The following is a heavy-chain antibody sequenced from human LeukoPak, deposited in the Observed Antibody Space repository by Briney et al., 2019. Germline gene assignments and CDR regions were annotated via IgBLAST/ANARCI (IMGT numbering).Heavy chain of an antibody. CDR1: GGSFSGYY. Sequence: PSETLSLTCAVYGGSFSGYYCSWIRQPPGKGLEWIGYIYNGGSTNYNPSLKSRVTISVDTSKNQFSLKLSSVTAADTAVYYCARGVRWNDYWGQGTLVTVSS. V-gene: IGHV4-59*01. CDR2: IYNGGST. CDR3: ARGVRWNDY. D-gene: IGHD1-1*01. J-gene: IGHJ4*02.